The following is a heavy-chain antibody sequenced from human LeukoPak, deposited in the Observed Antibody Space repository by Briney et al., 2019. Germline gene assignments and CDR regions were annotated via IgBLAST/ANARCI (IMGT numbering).Heavy chain of an antibody. Sequence: GGSLRLSCAASGFTFSSHWMHWVRQDAGKGLVWVSRINSEGSSTGSADSVKGRFTISRDNAKNTLYLQMNSLRGEDTAVYYCARAYGSGTYGAFDIWGQGTKVTVSS. J-gene: IGHJ3*02. V-gene: IGHV3-74*01. CDR2: INSEGSST. D-gene: IGHD3-10*01. CDR3: ARAYGSGTYGAFDI. CDR1: GFTFSSHW.